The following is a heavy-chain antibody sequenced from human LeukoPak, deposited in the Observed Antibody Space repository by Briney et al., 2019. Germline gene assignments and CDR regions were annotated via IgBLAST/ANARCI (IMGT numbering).Heavy chain of an antibody. D-gene: IGHD3-10*01. CDR3: ARKSYGSGSPLDH. J-gene: IGHJ4*02. V-gene: IGHV3-11*01. Sequence: GGSLRLSCAASGFTFSDYYMSWIRQAPGKGLEWVSYISSSGSTMYYADSVKGRFTISRDNAKNSQYLQMNSLRAEDTAVYYCARKSYGSGSPLDHWGQGTLVTVSS. CDR1: GFTFSDYY. CDR2: ISSSGSTM.